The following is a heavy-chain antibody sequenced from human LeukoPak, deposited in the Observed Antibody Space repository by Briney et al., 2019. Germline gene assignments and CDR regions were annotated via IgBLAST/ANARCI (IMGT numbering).Heavy chain of an antibody. D-gene: IGHD2-15*01. J-gene: IGHJ5*02. CDR1: GHTFTNYG. V-gene: IGHV1-18*01. CDR3: ARGGSGGSGGWFDP. Sequence: ASVKVSCKASGHTFTNYGVSWVRQAPGQGLEWMGWISPHNGNTIYAQKVQGRATMTTDTSTSTAYMDLRSLRSDDTAVYYCARGGSGGSGGWFDPWGQGTLVTVSS. CDR2: ISPHNGNT.